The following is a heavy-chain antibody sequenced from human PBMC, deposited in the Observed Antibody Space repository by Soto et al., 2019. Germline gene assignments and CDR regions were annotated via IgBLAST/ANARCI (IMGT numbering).Heavy chain of an antibody. Sequence: EVQLLESGGGLVQPGGSLRLSCAASGFTFSSYAMSWVRQAPGKGLEWVSAISGSGGSTYYADSVKGRFTISRDNSKNRVYVQMNSRRAGDAAVYYCRGGGYDYVWGSYRYWGLDFDYWGQGTLVTVSS. CDR3: RGGGYDYVWGSYRYWGLDFDY. J-gene: IGHJ4*02. V-gene: IGHV3-23*01. CDR1: GFTFSSYA. D-gene: IGHD3-16*02. CDR2: ISGSGGST.